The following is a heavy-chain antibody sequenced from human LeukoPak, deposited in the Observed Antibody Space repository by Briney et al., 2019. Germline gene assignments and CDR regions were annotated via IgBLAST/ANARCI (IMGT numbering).Heavy chain of an antibody. CDR2: MNPNSGNT. D-gene: IGHD1-26*01. J-gene: IGHJ4*02. V-gene: IGHV1-8*01. CDR3: ARGPRRRGSYFDY. CDR1: GYTFTSYD. Sequence: ASVKVSCKASGYTFTSYDINWVRQATGQGLEWMGWMNPNSGNTGYAQKFQGRVTMTRNTSISTAYMELSSLRSEDTVVYYCARGPRRRGSYFDYWGQGTLVTVSS.